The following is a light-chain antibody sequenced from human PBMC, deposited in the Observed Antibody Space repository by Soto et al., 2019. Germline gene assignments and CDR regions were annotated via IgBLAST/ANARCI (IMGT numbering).Light chain of an antibody. V-gene: IGKV1-39*01. CDR2: ATS. CDR1: QSISTY. CDR3: QQAYSTPWT. Sequence: DIQMTQSPSSLSASVGDRVTITCRASQSISTYLHWYTTPPGTAPKLMIYATSNLQSGVPSRFSGIVSGTDFTLTIHSLQPEDAATYYGQQAYSTPWTFGQGTKVDIK. J-gene: IGKJ1*01.